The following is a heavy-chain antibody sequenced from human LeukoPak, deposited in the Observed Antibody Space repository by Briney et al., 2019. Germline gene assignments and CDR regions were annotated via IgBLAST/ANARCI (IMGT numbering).Heavy chain of an antibody. CDR2: ITQDGSEK. V-gene: IGHV3-7*04. D-gene: IGHD2-15*01. Sequence: GRSLRPSCAASGITLSTYWMSWGRQAPGKVLEWVANITQDGSEKNDVYSVKGRFTISRDNASNSLYLQMDMRKAEDTALYYCARGRLYWHIWGQGTMVTVS. J-gene: IGHJ3*02. CDR3: ARGRLYWHI. CDR1: GITLSTYW.